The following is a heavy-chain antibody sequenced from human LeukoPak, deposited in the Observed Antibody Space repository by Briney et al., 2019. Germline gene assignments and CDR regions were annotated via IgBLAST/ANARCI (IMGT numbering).Heavy chain of an antibody. J-gene: IGHJ6*03. Sequence: GGSLRLSCAASGFTFSSYAMSWVRQAPGKGLEWVSAISGSGGSTYYADSVKGRFTISRDNSKNTLYLQMNNLRAEDTAVYYCAKRYCSSTSCSYYYYMDVWGKGTTVTVSS. D-gene: IGHD2-2*01. CDR1: GFTFSSYA. CDR3: AKRYCSSTSCSYYYYMDV. V-gene: IGHV3-23*01. CDR2: ISGSGGST.